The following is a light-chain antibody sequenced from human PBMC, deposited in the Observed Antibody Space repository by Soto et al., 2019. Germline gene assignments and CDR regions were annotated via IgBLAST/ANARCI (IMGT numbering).Light chain of an antibody. Sequence: QSVLTQPASVSGPPGQSITISCTGTSSDIGGYNYVSWYQQYPGKAPKLMIYDVSNRPSGVSDRFSGSKSGNTASLTISGLQAEDEADYYCSSYTSSSTPYVFGTGTKVTVL. CDR1: SSDIGGYNY. CDR2: DVS. V-gene: IGLV2-14*01. CDR3: SSYTSSSTPYV. J-gene: IGLJ1*01.